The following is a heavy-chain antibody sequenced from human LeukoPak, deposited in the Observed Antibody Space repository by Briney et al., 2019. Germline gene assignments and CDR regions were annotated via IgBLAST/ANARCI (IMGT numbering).Heavy chain of an antibody. J-gene: IGHJ4*02. V-gene: IGHV4-34*01. CDR2: IHHSGST. D-gene: IGHD2-15*01. Sequence: SETLSLTCAAYGGSFSGYYWSWIRQPPGQGLEWIGEIHHSGSTNYNLSLKSRVTISLDWSNNQFSLKLSSVTAADTAVYYCAVGYCSGGSCYGVDYWGQGTLVTVSS. CDR3: AVGYCSGGSCYGVDY. CDR1: GGSFSGYY.